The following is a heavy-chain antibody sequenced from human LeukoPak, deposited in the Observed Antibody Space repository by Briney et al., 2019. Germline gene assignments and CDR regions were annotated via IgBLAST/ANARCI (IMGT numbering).Heavy chain of an antibody. CDR2: IYYSGST. Sequence: SETLSPTCTVSGGSISSYYWSWIRQPPGKGLEWIGYIYYSGSTNYNPSLKSRVTISVDTSKNQFSLKLSSVTAADTAVYYCARGMRSSGYYYVTWVPSYFDYWGQGTLVTVSS. V-gene: IGHV4-59*01. CDR3: ARGMRSSGYYYVTWVPSYFDY. D-gene: IGHD3-22*01. CDR1: GGSISSYY. J-gene: IGHJ4*02.